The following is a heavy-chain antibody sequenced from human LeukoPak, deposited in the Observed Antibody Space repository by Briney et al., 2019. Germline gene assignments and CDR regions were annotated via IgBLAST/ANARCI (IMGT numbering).Heavy chain of an antibody. Sequence: SETLSLTSTVPGGSISSYYWSWIRQPPGKGLEWIGYLYNSGSTNYNPSLKSRVTISVDTSKNQFSLKRTSVTAADTAVYYCARHGGSYSFDYWGQGTLVTVSS. D-gene: IGHD1-26*01. J-gene: IGHJ4*02. CDR3: ARHGGSYSFDY. CDR2: LYNSGST. V-gene: IGHV4-59*08. CDR1: GGSISSYY.